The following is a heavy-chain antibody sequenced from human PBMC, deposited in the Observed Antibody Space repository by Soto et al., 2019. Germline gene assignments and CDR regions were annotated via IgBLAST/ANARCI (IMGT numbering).Heavy chain of an antibody. CDR2: ISAYNGNT. J-gene: IGHJ4*02. D-gene: IGHD3-22*01. CDR3: ARDGPYDSSGYYNY. CDR1: RYTFTSYG. V-gene: IGHV1-18*01. Sequence: ASVKVSCKASRYTFTSYGISWVRQAPGQGLEWMGWISAYNGNTNYAQKLQGRVTMTTDTSTSTAYMELRSLRSDDTAVYYCARDGPYDSSGYYNYWGQGTLVTVSS.